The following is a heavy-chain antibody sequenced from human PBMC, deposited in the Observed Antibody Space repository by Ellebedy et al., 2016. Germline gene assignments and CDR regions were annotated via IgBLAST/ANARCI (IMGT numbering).Heavy chain of an antibody. CDR3: ARDHSGFGFRFDP. V-gene: IGHV3-7*01. CDR2: IKQDGSRK. J-gene: IGHJ5*02. CDR1: GFTFSGYW. Sequence: GESLKISCVTSGFTFSGYWMSWVRQAPGKGLEWVANIKQDGSRKYYVDSVKGRFTISRDNAKNSFYLQMNSLRAEDTAVYYCARDHSGFGFRFDPWGQGTLVTVSS. D-gene: IGHD3-10*01.